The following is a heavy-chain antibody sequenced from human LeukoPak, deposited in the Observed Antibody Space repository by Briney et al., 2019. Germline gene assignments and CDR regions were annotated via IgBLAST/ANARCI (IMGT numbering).Heavy chain of an antibody. Sequence: ASVKVSCKASGYTFTGYYMHWVRQAPGQGLEWMGWINPNSGGTNYAQKFQGRVTMTRDTSISTAYMELSRLGSDDTAVYYCARVDSSRIRAAYYYDSSGYYYMNYWGQGTLVTVSS. CDR1: GYTFTGYY. J-gene: IGHJ4*02. CDR3: ARVDSSRIRAAYYYDSSGYYYMNY. D-gene: IGHD3-22*01. V-gene: IGHV1-2*02. CDR2: INPNSGGT.